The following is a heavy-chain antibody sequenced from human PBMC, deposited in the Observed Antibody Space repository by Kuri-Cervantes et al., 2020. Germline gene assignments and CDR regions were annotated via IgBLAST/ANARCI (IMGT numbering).Heavy chain of an antibody. CDR3: ARDLRFTMVRGVIRQFDY. J-gene: IGHJ4*02. V-gene: IGHV3-11*01. D-gene: IGHD3-10*01. CDR2: ISSSGSTI. Sequence: GESLKISCAASGFTFSSYWMSWIRQAPGKGLEWVSYISSSGSTIYYADSVKGRFTISRDNAKNSLYLQMNSLRAEDTAVYYCARDLRFTMVRGVIRQFDYWGQGTLVTVSS. CDR1: GFTFSSYW.